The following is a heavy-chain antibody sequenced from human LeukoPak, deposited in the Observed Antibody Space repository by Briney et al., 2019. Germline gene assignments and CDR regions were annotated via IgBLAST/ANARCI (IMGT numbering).Heavy chain of an antibody. J-gene: IGHJ3*02. CDR3: AATMVRGVIIKRGGAFDI. CDR2: IYSGGST. V-gene: IGHV3-66*01. D-gene: IGHD3-10*01. CDR1: GFTVSSNY. Sequence: PGGSLRLSCAASGFTVSSNYMSWVRQTPGKGLEWVSAIYSGGSTYYADSVKGRFTISRDNSKNTLYLQMNSLRAEDTAVYYCAATMVRGVIIKRGGAFDIWGQGTMVTVSS.